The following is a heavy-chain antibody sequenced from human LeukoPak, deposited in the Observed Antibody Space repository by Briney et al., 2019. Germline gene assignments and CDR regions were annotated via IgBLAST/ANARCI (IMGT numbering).Heavy chain of an antibody. CDR3: ARGLSPKLLWFGEMFRIWFDP. Sequence: PSETLSLTCTVSGGSISSGDYYWSWIRQPPGKGLEWIAYMYYSGSTNYNPSLKSRVTISVDTSKNQFSLKLSSVTAADTAVYYCARGLSPKLLWFGEMFRIWFDPWGQGTLVTVSS. CDR2: MYYSGST. D-gene: IGHD3-10*01. CDR1: GGSISSGDYY. V-gene: IGHV4-30-4*01. J-gene: IGHJ5*02.